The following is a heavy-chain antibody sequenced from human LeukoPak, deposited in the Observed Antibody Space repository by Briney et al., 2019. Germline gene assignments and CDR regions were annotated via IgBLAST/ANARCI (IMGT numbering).Heavy chain of an antibody. CDR2: IHYSGST. V-gene: IGHV4-59*08. CDR3: ARVEYYYDSSVDY. CDR1: GGSISSYY. J-gene: IGHJ4*02. Sequence: SETLSLTCTVSGGSISSYYWSWIRQPPGKGLEWIGYIHYSGSTNYNPSLKSRVTISVDTSKNQFSLKLSSVTAADTAVYYCARVEYYYDSSVDYWGQGTLVTVSS. D-gene: IGHD3-22*01.